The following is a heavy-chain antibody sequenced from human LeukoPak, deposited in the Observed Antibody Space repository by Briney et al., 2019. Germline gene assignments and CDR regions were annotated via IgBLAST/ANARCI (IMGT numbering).Heavy chain of an antibody. D-gene: IGHD1-26*01. Sequence: PSETLSLTCAVYGGSFSGYYWSWIRQPPGKGLDWIGEIIHSGGTNYNPSLKSRVTISVDTSKNQFSLNLNSINAADTAVYYCARGLGGSYYFDHWGQGTLVTDSS. CDR3: ARGLGGSYYFDH. J-gene: IGHJ4*02. CDR1: GGSFSGYY. CDR2: IIHSGGT. V-gene: IGHV4-34*01.